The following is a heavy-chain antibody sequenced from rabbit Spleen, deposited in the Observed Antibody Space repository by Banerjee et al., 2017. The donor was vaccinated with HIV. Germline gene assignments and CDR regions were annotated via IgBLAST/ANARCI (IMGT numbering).Heavy chain of an antibody. CDR3: ARDTSSSFSSYGMDL. V-gene: IGHV1S40*01. CDR1: TVSFSGSSY. CDR2: IESGSSGFT. Sequence: QSLEESGGGLVKPGASLTLTCMASTVSFSGSSYMCWVRQAPGKGLEWIACIESGSSGFTYFASWAKGRFTISKTSSTTVTLHLTSLTAADTATYFCARDTSSSFSSYGMDLWGPGTLVTV. J-gene: IGHJ6*01. D-gene: IGHD1-1*01.